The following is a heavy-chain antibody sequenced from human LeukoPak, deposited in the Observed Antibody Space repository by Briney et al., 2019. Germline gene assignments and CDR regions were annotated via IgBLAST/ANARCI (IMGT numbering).Heavy chain of an antibody. J-gene: IGHJ4*02. CDR3: AKVASDYDFWSGHGGY. CDR1: GFTCSSYA. V-gene: IGHV3-23*01. D-gene: IGHD3-3*01. Sequence: GGSLRLSCAASGFTCSSYAMSWVRQAPGKGLEWVSAISGSGGSTYYADSVKGRFTISRDNSKNTLYLQMNSLRAEDTAVYYCAKVASDYDFWSGHGGYWGQGTLVTVSS. CDR2: ISGSGGST.